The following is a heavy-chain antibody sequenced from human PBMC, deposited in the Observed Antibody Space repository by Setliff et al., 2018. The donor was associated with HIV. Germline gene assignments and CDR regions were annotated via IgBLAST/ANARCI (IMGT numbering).Heavy chain of an antibody. CDR3: ARQMPIPGIAITPVDY. CDR1: GGSFSEYY. CDR2: INHSGST. D-gene: IGHD5-12*01. J-gene: IGHJ4*02. Sequence: SETLSLTCAVYGGSFSEYYWSWIRQSPGKGLEWIGEINHSGSTHYNPPLKSRATISVDTSKNQFSLRLNSVTAADTAVYYCARQMPIPGIAITPVDYWGQGALVTVSS. V-gene: IGHV4-34*01.